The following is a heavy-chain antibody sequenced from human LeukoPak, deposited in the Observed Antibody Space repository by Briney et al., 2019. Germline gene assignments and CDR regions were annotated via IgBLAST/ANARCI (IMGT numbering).Heavy chain of an antibody. V-gene: IGHV3-30*03. D-gene: IGHD5-24*01. CDR2: ISYDGGNK. J-gene: IGHJ6*03. Sequence: GGSLRLPCAASGFTFSSYWMSWVRQAPGKGLEWVAVISYDGGNKYYADSVKGRFTISRDNSKNTLYLQMNSLRAEDTAVYYCARDYKGNYYYYMDVWGKGTTVTVSS. CDR1: GFTFSSYW. CDR3: ARDYKGNYYYYMDV.